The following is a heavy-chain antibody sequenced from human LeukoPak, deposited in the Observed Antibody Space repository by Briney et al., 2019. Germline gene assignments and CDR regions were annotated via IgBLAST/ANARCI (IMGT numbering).Heavy chain of an antibody. D-gene: IGHD3-10*01. CDR1: GFTFSSYA. CDR2: ISSSGSTI. V-gene: IGHV3-48*04. CDR3: ARERNYYGSGSYPIDY. J-gene: IGHJ4*02. Sequence: GGSLRLSCAASGFTFSSYAMHWVRQAPGKGLEWVSYISSSGSTIYYADSVKGRFTISRDNAKNSLYLQMNSLRAEDTAVYYCARERNYYGSGSYPIDYWGQGTLVTVSS.